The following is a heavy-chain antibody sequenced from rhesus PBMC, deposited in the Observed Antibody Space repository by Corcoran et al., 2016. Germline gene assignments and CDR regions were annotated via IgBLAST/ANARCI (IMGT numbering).Heavy chain of an antibody. CDR1: GGSISSSY. Sequence: QLRLQESGPGLVKPSETLSVTCAVSGGSISSSYWSWIRQAPGKGLEWIGYIYGSGSSTNYNPSLKSRVTLSVETSKNQLSLKLSSVTTADTAVYYCARDDYGNSDYWGQGVLVTVSS. CDR2: IYGSGSST. J-gene: IGHJ4*01. D-gene: IGHD4-35*01. CDR3: ARDDYGNSDY. V-gene: IGHV4-169*02.